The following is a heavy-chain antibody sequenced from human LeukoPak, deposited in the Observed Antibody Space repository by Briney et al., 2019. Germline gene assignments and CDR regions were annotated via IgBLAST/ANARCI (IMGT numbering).Heavy chain of an antibody. CDR1: GYTFTGYH. D-gene: IGHD3-22*01. J-gene: IGHJ4*02. CDR3: ARYYYDSSGQDFDY. V-gene: IGHV7-4-1*02. Sequence: ASVKVSCKASGYTFTGYHMHWVRQAPGQGLERMGWINTNTGNPTYAQGFTGRFVFSLDTSVSTAYLQISSLKAEDTAVYYCARYYYDSSGQDFDYWGQGTLVTVSS. CDR2: INTNTGNP.